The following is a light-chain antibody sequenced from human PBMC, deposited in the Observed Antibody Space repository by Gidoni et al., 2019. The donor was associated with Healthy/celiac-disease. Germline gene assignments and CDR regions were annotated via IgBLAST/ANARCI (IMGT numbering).Light chain of an antibody. J-gene: IGKJ4*01. CDR3: QQYGSSPLT. Sequence: EIVLTQSPGTLSLSPGERATLSYRASQSVSSSYLAWYQQKPGQAPRLLIYGASSRATGIPDRFSGSGSGTDFTLTISRLVPEDFAVYYCQQYGSSPLTFGGGTKVEIK. V-gene: IGKV3-20*01. CDR1: QSVSSSY. CDR2: GAS.